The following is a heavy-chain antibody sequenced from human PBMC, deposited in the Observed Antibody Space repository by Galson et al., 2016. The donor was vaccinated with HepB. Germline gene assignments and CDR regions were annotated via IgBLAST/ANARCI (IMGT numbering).Heavy chain of an antibody. Sequence: SLRLSCAASGFSFSSSWMHWVRQAPGTGLVWVSRINGDGSSTSYADYVKGRFTISRDNAKNTLYLQMNSLRAEDTAVYFCARRDIPMANDYWGQGVLVTVSS. V-gene: IGHV3-74*01. CDR3: ARRDIPMANDY. J-gene: IGHJ4*02. D-gene: IGHD5-18*01. CDR1: GFSFSSSW. CDR2: INGDGSST.